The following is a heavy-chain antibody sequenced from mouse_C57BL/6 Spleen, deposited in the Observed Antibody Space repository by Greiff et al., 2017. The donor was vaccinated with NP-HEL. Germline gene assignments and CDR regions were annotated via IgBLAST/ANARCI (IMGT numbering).Heavy chain of an antibody. V-gene: IGHV1-64*01. Sequence: QVQLQQPGAELVKPGASVKLSCKASGYTFTSYWMHWVKQRPGQGLEWIGMIHPNSGSTNYNEKFKSKATLTVDKSSSTAYMQLSSLTSEDSAVYYCETYDGYYPYYLDYWGQGTTLTVSS. J-gene: IGHJ2*01. D-gene: IGHD2-3*01. CDR2: IHPNSGST. CDR1: GYTFTSYW. CDR3: ETYDGYYPYYLDY.